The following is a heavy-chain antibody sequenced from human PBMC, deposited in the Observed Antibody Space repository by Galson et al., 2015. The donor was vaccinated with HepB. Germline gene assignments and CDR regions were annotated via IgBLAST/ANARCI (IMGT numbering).Heavy chain of an antibody. CDR2: ISSSSSYT. D-gene: IGHD5-18*01. CDR1: GFTFSDYY. J-gene: IGHJ4*02. CDR3: ARVLDTAMEYFDY. V-gene: IGHV3-11*06. Sequence: SLRLSCAASGFTFSDYYMSWIRQAPGKGPEWVSYISSSSSYTNYADSVKGRFTISRDNAKNSLYLQMNSLRAEDTAVYYCARVLDTAMEYFDYWGQGSLVTVSS.